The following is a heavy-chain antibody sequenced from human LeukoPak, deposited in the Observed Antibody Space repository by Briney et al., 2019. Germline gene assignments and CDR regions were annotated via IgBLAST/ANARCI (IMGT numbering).Heavy chain of an antibody. Sequence: GGSLRLSCAASGFTFSNYWMSWVRQAPGKGLEWVSAISGSGGTTYYADSVKGRFTISRDNSKNTLYLQMNSLRAGDTAVYYCAKDNLFYASGQYYFDSWGQGTLVTVSS. D-gene: IGHD3-10*01. CDR1: GFTFSNYW. J-gene: IGHJ4*02. CDR2: ISGSGGTT. CDR3: AKDNLFYASGQYYFDS. V-gene: IGHV3-23*01.